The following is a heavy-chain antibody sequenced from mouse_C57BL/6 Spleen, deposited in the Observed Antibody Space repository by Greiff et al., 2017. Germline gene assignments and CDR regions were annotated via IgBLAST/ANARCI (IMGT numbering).Heavy chain of an antibody. V-gene: IGHV1-47*01. CDR1: GYTFTTYP. Sequence: VKLVESGAELVKPGASVKMSCKASGYTFTTYPIEWMKQNHGKSLEWIGNFHPYNDDTKYNEKFKGKATLTVEKSSSTVYLELSRLTSDDSAVYYCARNYDYDGYWYFDVWGTGTTVTVSS. J-gene: IGHJ1*03. D-gene: IGHD2-4*01. CDR3: ARNYDYDGYWYFDV. CDR2: FHPYNDDT.